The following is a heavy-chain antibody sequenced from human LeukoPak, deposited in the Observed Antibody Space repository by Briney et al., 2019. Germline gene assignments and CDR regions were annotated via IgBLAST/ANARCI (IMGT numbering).Heavy chain of an antibody. CDR3: ARDGQQSHAFDI. CDR1: GYTFTSYG. D-gene: IGHD1/OR15-1a*01. J-gene: IGHJ3*02. Sequence: ASVKVSCKASGYTFTSYGISWVRQAPGQGLEWMGWISGYIGNTYYAQKFQGRVTMTRDTSTSTVYMELSSLRSEDTAVYYCARDGQQSHAFDIWGQGTMVTVSS. V-gene: IGHV1-18*01. CDR2: ISGYIGNT.